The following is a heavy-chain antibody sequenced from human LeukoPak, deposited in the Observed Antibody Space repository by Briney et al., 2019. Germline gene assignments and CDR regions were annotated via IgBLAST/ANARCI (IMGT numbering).Heavy chain of an antibody. CDR1: GGTFSSYA. CDR2: IIPIFGTA. J-gene: IGHJ5*02. D-gene: IGHD2-2*01. V-gene: IGHV1-69*13. CDR3: AREYCSSTSCYQSNWFDP. Sequence: ASVKVSCKASGGTFSSYAISWVRQAPGQGLEWMGGIIPIFGTANYAQKFQGRVTITADESTSTAYMELSSLRSEDTAVYYCAREYCSSTSCYQSNWFDPWGQGTLVTVSS.